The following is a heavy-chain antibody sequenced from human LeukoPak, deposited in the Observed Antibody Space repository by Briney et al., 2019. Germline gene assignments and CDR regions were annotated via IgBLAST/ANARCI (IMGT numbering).Heavy chain of an antibody. CDR3: AREYGDQGTRNFDY. CDR2: IYTSGST. V-gene: IGHV4-4*07. Sequence: SETLSLTCTVSGGSISSYYWSWTRQPAGKGLEWIGRIYTSGSTNYSPSLKSRVTMSVDTSKNQFSLKLTSVTAADTAVYYCAREYGDQGTRNFDYWGQGSLVTVSS. CDR1: GGSISSYY. J-gene: IGHJ4*02. D-gene: IGHD4-17*01.